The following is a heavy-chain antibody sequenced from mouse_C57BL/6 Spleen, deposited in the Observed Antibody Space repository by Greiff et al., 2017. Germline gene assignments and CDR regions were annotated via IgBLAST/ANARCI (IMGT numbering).Heavy chain of an antibody. D-gene: IGHD1-1*01. V-gene: IGHV7-3*01. CDR2: IRNKANGYTT. Sequence: EVKLVESGGGLVQPGGSLSLSCAASGFTFTDYYMSWVRQPPGKALEWLGFIRNKANGYTTEYSASVKGRFTISRDNSQSILYLQMNALRAEDSATYYWARWTTTVVPRSYAMDYWGQGTSGTVSS. CDR1: GFTFTDYY. J-gene: IGHJ4*01. CDR3: ARWTTTVVPRSYAMDY.